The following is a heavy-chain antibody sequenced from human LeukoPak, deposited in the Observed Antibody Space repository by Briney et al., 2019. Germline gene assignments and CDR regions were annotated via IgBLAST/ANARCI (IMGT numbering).Heavy chain of an antibody. J-gene: IGHJ4*02. CDR2: MNPNSGNT. Sequence: ASVKVSCKASGYTFTSYDINWVRQATGQGLEWMGWMNPNSGNTGYAQKFQGGVTITRNTSISTAYMELSSLRSEDTAVYYCARDDGGYCTNGVCLPRNYWGQGTLVTVSS. CDR3: ARDDGGYCTNGVCLPRNY. V-gene: IGHV1-8*03. CDR1: GYTFTSYD. D-gene: IGHD2-8*01.